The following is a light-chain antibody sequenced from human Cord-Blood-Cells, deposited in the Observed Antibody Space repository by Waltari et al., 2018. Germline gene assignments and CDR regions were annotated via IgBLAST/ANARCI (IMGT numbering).Light chain of an antibody. V-gene: IGLV1-44*01. CDR3: AAWDDSLNGWV. CDR1: SSNIGSNT. CDR2: RNN. Sequence: QSVLPQPPSASGTPGQRVTISCSRSSSNIGSNTVTWYQQLPGTAPKLLIYRNNQRPSGVPDRFSGSKSGTSASLAISGLQAEDEADYYCAAWDDSLNGWVFGGGTKLTVL. J-gene: IGLJ3*02.